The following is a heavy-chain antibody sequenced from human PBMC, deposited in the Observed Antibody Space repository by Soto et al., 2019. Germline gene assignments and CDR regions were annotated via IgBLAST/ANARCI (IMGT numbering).Heavy chain of an antibody. CDR2: IYYSGST. D-gene: IGHD5-18*01. Sequence: SETLSLTCTVSGGSISSSSYYWGWIRQPPGKGLEWIGSIYYSGSTYYNPSLKSRVTISVDTSKNQFSLKLSSVTAADTAVYYCARHDIYGYDNYYMDVWGKGTTVTVSS. J-gene: IGHJ6*03. CDR3: ARHDIYGYDNYYMDV. V-gene: IGHV4-39*01. CDR1: GGSISSSSYY.